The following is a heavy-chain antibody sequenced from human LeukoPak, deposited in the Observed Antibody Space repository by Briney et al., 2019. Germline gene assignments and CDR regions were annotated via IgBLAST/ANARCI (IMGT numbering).Heavy chain of an antibody. CDR2: ISGSGGST. D-gene: IGHD3-10*01. CDR3: ANPVVVRGVIIH. Sequence: GGSLRLSCAASGFTFSSYAMSWVRQAPGKGLEWVSAISGSGGSTDYADSVKGRFTISRDNSKNTLYLQMNSLRAEDTAVYYCANPVVVRGVIIHWGQGTLVAVSS. J-gene: IGHJ4*02. V-gene: IGHV3-23*01. CDR1: GFTFSSYA.